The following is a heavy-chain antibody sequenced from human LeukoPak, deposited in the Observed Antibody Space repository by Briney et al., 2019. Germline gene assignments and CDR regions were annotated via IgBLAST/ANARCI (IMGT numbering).Heavy chain of an antibody. D-gene: IGHD3-10*01. V-gene: IGHV3-66*01. CDR1: GFTVSSNY. Sequence: GGSLRLSCAASGFTVSSNYMSWVRQAPGKGLEWVSTFYRGGSTYYADSVKGRFTVSRDNSKNILYLQMNSLRAEDTAVYYCARSQDGSGSYFYYFYIDVWGKGTTVSISS. CDR3: ARSQDGSGSYFYYFYIDV. CDR2: FYRGGST. J-gene: IGHJ6*03.